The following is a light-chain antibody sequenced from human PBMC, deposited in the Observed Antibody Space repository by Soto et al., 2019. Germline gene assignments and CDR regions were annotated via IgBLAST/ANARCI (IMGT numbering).Light chain of an antibody. V-gene: IGKV3-20*01. Sequence: TMSADTLCLSPGAGASISWRASQSVSSYLAWYQQKPGQAPRLLVYGASSRATGIPDRFSGSGSGTDFTLTISRLEPEDFAVYYCQQYGSSALTFGGGTKVDI. CDR1: QSVSSY. CDR2: GAS. CDR3: QQYGSSALT. J-gene: IGKJ4*01.